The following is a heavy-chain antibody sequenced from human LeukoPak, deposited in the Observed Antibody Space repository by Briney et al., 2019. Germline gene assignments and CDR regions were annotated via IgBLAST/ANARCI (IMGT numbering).Heavy chain of an antibody. CDR1: GLNFGESA. CDR2: ISSSSSYI. V-gene: IGHV3-21*01. D-gene: IGHD3-16*01. CDR3: ARLGGGYYFDY. J-gene: IGHJ4*02. Sequence: PGGSLRLSCVASGLNFGESAMHWVRQAPGKGLEWVSSISSSSSYIYYADSVKGRFTISRDNAKNSLYLQMNSLRAEDTAVYYCARLGGGYYFDYWGQGTLVTVSS.